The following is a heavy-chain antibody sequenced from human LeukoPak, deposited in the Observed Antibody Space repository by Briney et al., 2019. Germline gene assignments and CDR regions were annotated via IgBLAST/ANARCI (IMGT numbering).Heavy chain of an antibody. J-gene: IGHJ4*02. D-gene: IGHD3-22*01. V-gene: IGHV4-59*12. Sequence: SETLSLTCTVSGGSMSPYHWGWIRQPPGKGLEWIGYIYHSGSTYYNPSLKSRVTISVDRSKNQFSLKLSSVTAADTAVYYCARGVYDSSGYYYLDYWGQGTLVTVSS. CDR1: GGSMSPYH. CDR3: ARGVYDSSGYYYLDY. CDR2: IYHSGST.